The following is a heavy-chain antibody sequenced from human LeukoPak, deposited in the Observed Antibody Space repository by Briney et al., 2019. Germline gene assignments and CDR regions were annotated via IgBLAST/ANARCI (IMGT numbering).Heavy chain of an antibody. CDR3: ARDLDEYGGKDNDY. J-gene: IGHJ4*02. CDR1: GYTFTGYY. CDR2: INPNSGGT. Sequence: ASVKVSCKASGYTFTGYYMHWVRQAPGQGLEWMGWINPNSGGTNYAQKFQGRVTMTRDTSISTAYMELSRLRSDDTAVYYCARDLDEYGGKDNDYWGQGTLVNVSS. D-gene: IGHD4-23*01. V-gene: IGHV1-2*02.